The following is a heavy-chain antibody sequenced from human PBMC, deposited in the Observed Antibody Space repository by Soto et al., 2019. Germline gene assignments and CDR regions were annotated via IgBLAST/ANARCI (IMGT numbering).Heavy chain of an antibody. CDR1: GGSISSYY. D-gene: IGHD2-2*01. V-gene: IGHV4-59*01. Sequence: SETLSLTCTVSGGSISSYYWSWIRQPPGKGLEWIGYIYYSGSTNYNPSLKSRVTISVDTSKNQFSLKLSSVTAADTAVYYCARGGIVVVPAAMDFDYWGQGTLVTVSS. J-gene: IGHJ4*02. CDR3: ARGGIVVVPAAMDFDY. CDR2: IYYSGST.